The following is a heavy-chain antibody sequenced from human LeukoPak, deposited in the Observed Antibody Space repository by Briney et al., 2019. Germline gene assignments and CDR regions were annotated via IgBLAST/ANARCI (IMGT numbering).Heavy chain of an antibody. CDR3: AKAPVWNYYYGLDV. CDR2: IKQDGSEK. D-gene: IGHD2-21*01. CDR1: GFTLSSYW. J-gene: IGHJ6*02. V-gene: IGHV3-7*03. Sequence: PGGSLRLSCAASGFTLSSYWMSWVRQAPGKGLEWVANIKQDGSEKYYVDSVKGRFTISRENSNNTLYLHMDSLRAEDTAVYYCAKAPVWNYYYGLDVWGQGTTVTVSS.